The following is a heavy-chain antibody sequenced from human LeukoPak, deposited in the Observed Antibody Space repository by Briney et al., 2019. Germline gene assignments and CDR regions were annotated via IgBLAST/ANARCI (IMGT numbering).Heavy chain of an antibody. CDR3: ARGSTTSPRSIDF. CDR2: TYNRSKWSS. CDR1: GDSVSDNSAA. J-gene: IGHJ4*02. Sequence: SQTLSLTCAISGDSVSDNSAAWNWVRQSPSRGLEWLGRTYNRSKWSSEYALSVKSRININPDTSKNQFSLQLNSVTPEDTAVYYCARGSTTSPRSIDFWGQGALVTVSS. D-gene: IGHD4-11*01. V-gene: IGHV6-1*01.